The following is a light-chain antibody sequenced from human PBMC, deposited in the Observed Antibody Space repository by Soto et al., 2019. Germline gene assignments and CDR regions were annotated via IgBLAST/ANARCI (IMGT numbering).Light chain of an antibody. V-gene: IGLV1-44*01. J-gene: IGLJ2*01. Sequence: QSVLTQPPSASGTPGQRVTISCSGSSSNIGSNTVNWYLQLPGTAPKLLIYSNNQRPSGVPARFSGSKSGTSASLAISGLQSEDEADYYCAAWDDSLNVYVVFAGGTKLTVL. CDR3: AAWDDSLNVYVV. CDR2: SNN. CDR1: SSNIGSNT.